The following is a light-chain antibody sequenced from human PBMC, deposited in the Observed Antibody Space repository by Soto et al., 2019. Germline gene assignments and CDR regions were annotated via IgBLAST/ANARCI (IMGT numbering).Light chain of an antibody. V-gene: IGKV3-11*01. Sequence: EIVLTQSPATLSKSPGERATLSCRASQSISTSLAWYQQKPGQAPRLLIYDASIRATGIPARFSGSGSGTDITLTISSLEPEDFALYYCQQRTDSSLGGGTRVEIK. J-gene: IGKJ4*01. CDR3: QQRTDSS. CDR2: DAS. CDR1: QSISTS.